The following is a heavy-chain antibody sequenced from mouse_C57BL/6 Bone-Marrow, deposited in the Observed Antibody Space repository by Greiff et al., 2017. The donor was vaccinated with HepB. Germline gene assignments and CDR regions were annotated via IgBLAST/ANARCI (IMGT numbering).Heavy chain of an antibody. J-gene: IGHJ3*01. V-gene: IGHV1-62-2*01. CDR3: ARHEERRSLLYYYGSSPFAY. Sequence: VQLQQSGAELVKPGASVKLSCKASGYTFTEYTIHWVKQRSGQGLEWIGWFYPGSGSIKYNEKFKDKATLTADKSSSTVYMELSRLTSEDSAVYFCARHEERRSLLYYYGSSPFAYWGQGTLVTVSA. CDR2: FYPGSGSI. D-gene: IGHD1-1*01. CDR1: GYTFTEYT.